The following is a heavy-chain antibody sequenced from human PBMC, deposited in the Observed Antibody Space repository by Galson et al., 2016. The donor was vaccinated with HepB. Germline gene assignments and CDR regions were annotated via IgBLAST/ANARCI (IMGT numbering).Heavy chain of an antibody. V-gene: IGHV4-61*08. CDR1: AGSVSSGGYY. CDR3: GRSHACY. J-gene: IGHJ4*02. Sequence: SETLSLTCTVSAGSVSSGGYYWGWIRQPPGKGLEWIGDISQRGITNYNPSLKSRVTISLDTSQNQFSLSLSSVTAADTAVYFCGRSHACYWGQGTLVTVSS. CDR2: ISQRGIT.